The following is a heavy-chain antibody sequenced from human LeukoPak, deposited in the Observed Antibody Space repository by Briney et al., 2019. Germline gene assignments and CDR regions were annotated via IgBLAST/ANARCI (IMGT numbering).Heavy chain of an antibody. Sequence: ASVKVSCKASGGTFSSYAISWVRQAPGQGLEWMGGIIPIFGTANYAQKFQGRVTITADESTSTAYMELSSLRSEDTAVYYCATGYYYDRRDYWGQGTLVTVSS. CDR3: ATGYYYDRRDY. V-gene: IGHV1-69*13. CDR2: IIPIFGTA. CDR1: GGTFSSYA. J-gene: IGHJ4*02. D-gene: IGHD3-22*01.